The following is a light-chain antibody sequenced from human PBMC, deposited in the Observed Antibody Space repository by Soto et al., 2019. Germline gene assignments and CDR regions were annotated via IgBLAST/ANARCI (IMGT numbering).Light chain of an antibody. J-gene: IGLJ7*01. Sequence: QLVLTQPPSASGTPGQRVTISCSGSSSNIGSNTVNWYQQLPGTAPKLLIYSNNQRPSGVPDRFSGSKSGTSASLAISGLQSEDEADYFCAAWDDSLNGAVFGGVTQLTVL. CDR1: SSNIGSNT. CDR2: SNN. CDR3: AAWDDSLNGAV. V-gene: IGLV1-44*01.